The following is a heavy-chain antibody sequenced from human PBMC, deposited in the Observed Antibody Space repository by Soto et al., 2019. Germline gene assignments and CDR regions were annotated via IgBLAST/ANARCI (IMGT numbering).Heavy chain of an antibody. CDR1: GFTFSSYF. Sequence: EAQLVESGGGSVQPGGSKRLSCAASGFTFSSYFMYWVRQAPGKGLVWVSGIDNDGGTTNYADSVKGRFTISRDNAKNTLYLQMTSLRAEDTAVYYCTRGYYGPDYWGQGTVVTVSS. V-gene: IGHV3-74*01. CDR3: TRGYYGPDY. D-gene: IGHD3-10*01. J-gene: IGHJ4*02. CDR2: IDNDGGTT.